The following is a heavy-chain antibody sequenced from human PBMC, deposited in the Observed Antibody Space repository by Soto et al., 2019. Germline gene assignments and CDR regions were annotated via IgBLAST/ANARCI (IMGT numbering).Heavy chain of an antibody. CDR1: GGTFSSYA. CDR3: ARECVTMVRGVRSGTDY. CDR2: IIPIFGTA. J-gene: IGHJ4*02. D-gene: IGHD3-10*01. Sequence: QVQLVQSGAEVKKPGSSVKVSCKASGGTFSSYAISWVRQAPGQGLEWMGGIIPIFGTANYAQKFQGRVTITADKAKSTAYMELSSLRSEETAVYYCARECVTMVRGVRSGTDYWGQGTLVTVSS. V-gene: IGHV1-69*06.